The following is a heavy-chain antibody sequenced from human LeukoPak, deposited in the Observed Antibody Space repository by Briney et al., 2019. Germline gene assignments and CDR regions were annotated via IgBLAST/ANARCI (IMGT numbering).Heavy chain of an antibody. J-gene: IGHJ4*02. CDR3: ASPGPDYGDYAYAY. V-gene: IGHV4-61*01. Sequence: PSETLSLTCSVSGGSVTSGTYYWTWIRQSAGKVLEWIGYIYYTETTNYNPSLKSRVTISFDTSKNQYSLRVSSVTAADTGTYYCASPGPDYGDYAYAYWGQGSLVTVSS. D-gene: IGHD4-17*01. CDR2: IYYTETT. CDR1: GGSVTSGTYY.